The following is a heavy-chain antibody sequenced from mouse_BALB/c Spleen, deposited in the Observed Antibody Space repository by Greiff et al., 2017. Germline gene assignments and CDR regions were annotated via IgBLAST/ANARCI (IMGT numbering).Heavy chain of an antibody. CDR3: TKGVLYYAMDY. CDR2: IYPGNSDT. J-gene: IGHJ4*01. CDR1: GYTFTSYW. V-gene: IGHV1-5*01. Sequence: EVQLQQSGTVLARPGASVKMSCKASGYTFTSYWMHWVKQRPGQGLEWIGAIYPGNSDTSYNQKFKGKAKLTAVTSTSTAYMELSSLTNEDSAVYYCTKGVLYYAMDYWGQGTSVTVSS.